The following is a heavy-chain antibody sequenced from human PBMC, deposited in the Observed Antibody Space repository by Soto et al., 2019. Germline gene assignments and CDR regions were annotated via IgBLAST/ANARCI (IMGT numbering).Heavy chain of an antibody. CDR3: ATRTNTVTTNYYYGMDV. Sequence: ASVKVSCKVSGYTLTELSMHWVRQAPGKGLEWMGGFDPEDGETIYAQKFQGRVTMTEDTSTDTAYMELSSLRSEDTAVYYCATRTNTVTTNYYYGMDVWGQMTTVTFSS. CDR1: GYTLTELS. CDR2: FDPEDGET. J-gene: IGHJ6*02. D-gene: IGHD4-4*01. V-gene: IGHV1-24*01.